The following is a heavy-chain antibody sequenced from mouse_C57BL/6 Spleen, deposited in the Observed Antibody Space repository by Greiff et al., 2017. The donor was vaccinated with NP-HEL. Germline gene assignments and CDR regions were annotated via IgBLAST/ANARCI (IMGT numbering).Heavy chain of an antibody. V-gene: IGHV5-9*01. CDR1: GFTFSSYT. CDR3: ARTGKGYYAMDY. D-gene: IGHD4-1*01. Sequence: EVKLVESGGGLVKPGGSLKLSCAASGFTFSSYTMSWVRQTPEKRLEWVATISGGGGNTYYPDSVKGRFTISRDNAKNTLYLQMSSLRSEDTALYYCARTGKGYYAMDYWGQGTSVTVSS. CDR2: ISGGGGNT. J-gene: IGHJ4*01.